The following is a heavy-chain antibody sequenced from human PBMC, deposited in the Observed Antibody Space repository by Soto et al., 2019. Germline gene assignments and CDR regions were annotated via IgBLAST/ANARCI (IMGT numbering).Heavy chain of an antibody. CDR2: ISGSGDNT. CDR1: GFTFRDYV. CDR3: EKLALRVALGFDY. Sequence: EVHLLESGGGLVQPGGSLRLSCAASGFTFRDYVMSWVRQAPGKGLEWVSSISGSGDNTYYAYSVKGRFTISRDNSKNTLFQPMHSLRAEDTAVYSCEKLALRVALGFDYWGQGTLVTVSS. J-gene: IGHJ4*02. D-gene: IGHD3-16*01. V-gene: IGHV3-23*01.